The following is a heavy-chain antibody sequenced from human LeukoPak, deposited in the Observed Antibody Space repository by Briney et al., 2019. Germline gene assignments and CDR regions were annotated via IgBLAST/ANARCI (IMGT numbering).Heavy chain of an antibody. CDR3: AREWMSYDSRLDY. CDR1: GGSFSGYY. D-gene: IGHD3-22*01. V-gene: IGHV4-34*01. CDR2: INHSGST. J-gene: IGHJ4*02. Sequence: SETLSLTCAVYGGSFSGYYWSWIRQPPGKGLGWIGEINHSGSTNYNPSLKSRVTISVDTSKNQFSLKLSSVTAADTAVYYCAREWMSYDSRLDYWGQGTLVTVSS.